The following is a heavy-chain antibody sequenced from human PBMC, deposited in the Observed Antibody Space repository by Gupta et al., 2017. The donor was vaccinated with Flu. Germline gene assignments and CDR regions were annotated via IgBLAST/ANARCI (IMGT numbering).Heavy chain of an antibody. D-gene: IGHD6-13*01. CDR1: GYTFTGYY. CDR2: INPNSGGT. J-gene: IGHJ6*02. CDR3: ARGEAAAAPYYYYYYGMDV. V-gene: IGHV1-2*04. Sequence: QVQLVQSGAEVKKPGASVKVSCKASGYTFTGYYMHWVRQAPGQGLEWMGWINPNSGGTNDAQKFQGWVTMTRDTSISTAYMELSRLRSDDTAVYYCARGEAAAAPYYYYYYGMDVWGQGTTVTVSS.